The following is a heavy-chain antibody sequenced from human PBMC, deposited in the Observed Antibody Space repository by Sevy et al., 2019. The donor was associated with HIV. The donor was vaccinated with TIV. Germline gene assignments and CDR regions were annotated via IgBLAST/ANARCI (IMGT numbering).Heavy chain of an antibody. J-gene: IGHJ3*02. D-gene: IGHD3-22*01. CDR2: ISYDGSNK. Sequence: GGSLRLSCAASGFTFSSYAMHWVRQAPGKGLEWVAVISYDGSNKYYADSVKGRFTISRDNSKNTLHLQMNSLRAEDTAVYYCAREDYYYDSSGYYPDAFDIWGQGTMVTVSS. CDR3: AREDYYYDSSGYYPDAFDI. V-gene: IGHV3-30-3*01. CDR1: GFTFSSYA.